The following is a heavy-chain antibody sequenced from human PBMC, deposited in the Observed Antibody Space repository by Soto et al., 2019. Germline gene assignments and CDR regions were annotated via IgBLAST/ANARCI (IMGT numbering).Heavy chain of an antibody. J-gene: IGHJ4*02. V-gene: IGHV3-23*01. D-gene: IGHD6-19*01. CDR3: AKSVQWLVREYYFDY. CDR2: ISGSGGST. CDR1: GFTFSSYA. Sequence: VGSLRLSCAASGFTFSSYAMSWVRQAPGKGLEWVSAISGSGGSTYYADSVKGRFTISRDNSKNTLYLQMNSLRAEDTAVYYCAKSVQWLVREYYFDYWGQGTLVTVSS.